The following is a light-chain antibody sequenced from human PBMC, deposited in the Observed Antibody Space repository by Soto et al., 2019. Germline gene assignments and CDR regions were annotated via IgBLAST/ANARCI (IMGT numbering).Light chain of an antibody. CDR2: KNN. J-gene: IGLJ3*02. CDR1: RSNVGANYD. CDR3: QSYDNILSGPL. V-gene: IGLV1-40*01. Sequence: QSVLTQPTSVSGAPGQTITISCTGSRSNVGANYDVHWYQVLPGAGPRLLIYKNNNRPSGVPDRFSGSKSGTSASLAITGLRAEDEADYYCQSYDNILSGPLFGGGTQLTVL.